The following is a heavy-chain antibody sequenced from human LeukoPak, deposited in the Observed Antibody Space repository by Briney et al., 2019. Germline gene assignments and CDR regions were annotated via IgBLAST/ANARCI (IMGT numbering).Heavy chain of an antibody. Sequence: SETLSLTCAVSGGSISSSNWWSWVRQPPGKGLEWIGEIYHSGSTNYNPSLKSRVTISVDKSKNQFSLKLSSATAADTAVYYCARVFASPKIAAAGTSLDYWGQGTLVTVSS. CDR2: IYHSGST. CDR1: GGSISSSNW. V-gene: IGHV4-4*02. CDR3: ARVFASPKIAAAGTSLDY. J-gene: IGHJ4*02. D-gene: IGHD6-13*01.